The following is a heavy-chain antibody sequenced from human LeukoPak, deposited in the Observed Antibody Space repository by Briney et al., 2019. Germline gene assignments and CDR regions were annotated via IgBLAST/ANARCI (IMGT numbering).Heavy chain of an antibody. Sequence: GASVKVSCKASGYTFTSYDINWVRQATGQGLEWMGWMNPNSGNTGYAQKFQGRVTMTRNTYISTAYMELSSLRSEDTAVYYCARERELRVGYFDYWGQGTLVTVSS. CDR1: GYTFTSYD. V-gene: IGHV1-8*01. J-gene: IGHJ4*02. CDR2: MNPNSGNT. D-gene: IGHD1-26*01. CDR3: ARERELRVGYFDY.